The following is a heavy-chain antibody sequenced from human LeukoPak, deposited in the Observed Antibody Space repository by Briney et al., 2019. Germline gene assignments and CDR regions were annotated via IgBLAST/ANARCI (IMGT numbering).Heavy chain of an antibody. V-gene: IGHV6-1*01. CDR2: TYYRSKWYN. CDR1: GDSVSSNSAA. D-gene: IGHD3-22*01. CDR3: ARDTGGYYDSSGYYDY. J-gene: IGHJ4*02. Sequence: SQTLSLTCAISGDSVSSNSAAWNWIRQSPSRRLEWLGRTYYRSKWYNDYAVSVKSRITINTDTSKNQFSLQLNSVTPEDTAVYYCARDTGGYYDSSGYYDYWGQGTLVTVSS.